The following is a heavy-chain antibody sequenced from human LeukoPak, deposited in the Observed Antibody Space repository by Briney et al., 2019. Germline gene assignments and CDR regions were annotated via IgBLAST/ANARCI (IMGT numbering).Heavy chain of an antibody. D-gene: IGHD4-17*01. Sequence: SGGSLRLSCAASGFIFDDYGMSWVRQAPEKGLEWVSGINWNGGSTGYADSVKGRFTISRDNAKNSLYLQMNSLRAEDTALYYCAITPGTVTTWGQGTLVTVSS. CDR3: AITPGTVTT. J-gene: IGHJ5*02. CDR1: GFIFDDYG. CDR2: INWNGGST. V-gene: IGHV3-20*04.